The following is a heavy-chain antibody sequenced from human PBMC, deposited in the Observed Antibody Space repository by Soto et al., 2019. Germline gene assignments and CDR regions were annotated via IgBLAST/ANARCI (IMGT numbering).Heavy chain of an antibody. V-gene: IGHV4-34*01. J-gene: IGHJ6*03. CDR3: ARSRLQYLGRIPDYYSYYMDV. CDR2: INHSGST. Sequence: SETLSLTCAVYGGSFSGYYWSWIRQPPGKGLEWIGEINHSGSTNYNPSLKSRVTISVDTSKNQFSLKLSSVTAADTAVYYCARSRLQYLGRIPDYYSYYMDVWGKGITVTVAS. CDR1: GGSFSGYY. D-gene: IGHD4-4*01.